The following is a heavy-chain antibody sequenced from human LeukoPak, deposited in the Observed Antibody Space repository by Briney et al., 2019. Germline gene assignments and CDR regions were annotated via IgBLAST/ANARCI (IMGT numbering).Heavy chain of an antibody. CDR2: INHSGST. J-gene: IGHJ5*02. CDR3: ARGLGSYSSSRPAWFDP. V-gene: IGHV4-34*01. CDR1: GGSFSGYY. D-gene: IGHD6-13*01. Sequence: PSETLSLTCAVYGGSFSGYYWSWIRQPPGKGLEWIGEINHSGSTNYNPSLKSRATISVDTSKNQFSLKLSSVTAADTAVYYCARGLGSYSSSRPAWFDPWGQGTLVTVSS.